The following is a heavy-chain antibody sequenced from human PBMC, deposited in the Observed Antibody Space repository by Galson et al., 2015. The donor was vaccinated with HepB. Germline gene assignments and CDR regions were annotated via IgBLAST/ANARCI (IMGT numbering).Heavy chain of an antibody. D-gene: IGHD4-17*01. Sequence: SLRLSCAASGFTFGDYGMHWVRQAPGKGLEWVAVISYDGSDKYYADSVKGRFTISRDNSKHTLYLQVNSLRAEDTAVYYCAKDLSPTGTTVMVWGQGTLVTVSS. CDR3: AKDLSPTGTTVMV. CDR2: ISYDGSDK. V-gene: IGHV3-30*18. J-gene: IGHJ4*02. CDR1: GFTFGDYG.